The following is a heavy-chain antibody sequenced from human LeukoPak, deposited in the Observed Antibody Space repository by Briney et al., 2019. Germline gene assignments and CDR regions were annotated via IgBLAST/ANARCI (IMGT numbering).Heavy chain of an antibody. V-gene: IGHV1-18*01. CDR3: ARDHVASGSYSSGERVN. J-gene: IGHJ4*02. CDR2: ISPYNGNT. D-gene: IGHD1-26*01. CDR1: GYTFTTYG. Sequence: ASVKVSCKASGYTFTTYGITWVRQAPGQGLEWMGWISPYNGNTDYAQKLQGRVTMTTDTSTSTAYVELRSLRSDDTAVYYCARDHVASGSYSSGERVNGGQGTLVTVSS.